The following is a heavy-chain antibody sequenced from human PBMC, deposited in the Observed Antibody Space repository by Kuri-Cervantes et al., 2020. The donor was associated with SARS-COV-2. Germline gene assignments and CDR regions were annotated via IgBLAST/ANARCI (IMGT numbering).Heavy chain of an antibody. J-gene: IGHJ4*02. CDR2: ISVSGDGT. Sequence: GESLKISCAASGFNFRACAMSWVRQAPGKGLEWVSGISVSGDGTYYADSVKGRFTISRDNSKNALYLQMNSLRVEDTALYFCVKDGWNLGDYLDFWGQGTLVTVSS. CDR1: GFNFRACA. CDR3: VKDGWNLGDYLDF. D-gene: IGHD1-1*01. V-gene: IGHV3-23*01.